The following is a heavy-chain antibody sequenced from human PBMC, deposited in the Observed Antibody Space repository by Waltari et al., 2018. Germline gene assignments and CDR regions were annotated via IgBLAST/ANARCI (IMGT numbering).Heavy chain of an antibody. CDR1: GGSISSYY. D-gene: IGHD6-13*01. CDR2: IYYSGST. Sequence: QVQLQESGPGLVKPSETLSLTCTVSGGSISSYYWSWIRQPPGKGLEWIGYIYYSGSTNYNPSLKSRVTRAVDTSKNQFSLKLSSVTAADTAVYYCARGGSSSWQDAFDIWGQGTMVTVSS. CDR3: ARGGSSSWQDAFDI. J-gene: IGHJ3*02. V-gene: IGHV4-59*01.